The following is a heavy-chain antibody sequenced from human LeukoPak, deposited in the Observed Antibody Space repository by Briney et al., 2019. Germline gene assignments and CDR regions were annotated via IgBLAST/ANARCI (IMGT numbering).Heavy chain of an antibody. CDR3: TIGSSSGSLAY. CDR2: IYTDGST. V-gene: IGHV4-4*07. CDR1: GASVNDNY. J-gene: IGHJ4*02. Sequence: SGTLSLTCTVSGASVNDNYWSWSRQPAGKTLEWIGRIYTDGSTNYNTSLKSRVAISVDTSTNHFSLFLRSVTAADTAIYYCTIGSSSGSLAYWGQGTLVTVSS. D-gene: IGHD2-15*01.